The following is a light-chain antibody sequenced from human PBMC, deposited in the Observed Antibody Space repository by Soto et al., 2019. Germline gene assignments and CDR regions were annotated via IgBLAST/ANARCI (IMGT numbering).Light chain of an antibody. Sequence: IVMTQSPDSLAVSLGERATINCKSSQTVLRSSNNKNHLAWYQQKPEQPPKMLISWASTRESGVPDRFSGSGSGTDFTLTISSLQAEDVAVYYCQHYCTVPVTFGQGSRLEIK. V-gene: IGKV4-1*01. J-gene: IGKJ5*01. CDR1: QTVLRSSNNKNH. CDR3: QHYCTVPVT. CDR2: WAS.